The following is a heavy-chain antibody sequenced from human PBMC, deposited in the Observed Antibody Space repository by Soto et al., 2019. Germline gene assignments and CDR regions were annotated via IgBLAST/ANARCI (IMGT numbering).Heavy chain of an antibody. CDR2: ISYDGSNK. Sequence: SLRLSCASSGFTFSSYGMHWVRQAPGKGLEWVAVISYDGSNKYYADSVKGRFTISRDNSKNTLYLQMNSLRAEDTAVYYCAKESMRYYFDYWGQGTLVTVSS. CDR3: AKESMRYYFDY. V-gene: IGHV3-30*18. CDR1: GFTFSSYG. J-gene: IGHJ4*02.